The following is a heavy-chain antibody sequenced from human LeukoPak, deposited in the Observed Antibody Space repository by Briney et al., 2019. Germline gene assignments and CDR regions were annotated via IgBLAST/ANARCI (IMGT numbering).Heavy chain of an antibody. CDR3: ARGSSYYYDSSGYYFDY. V-gene: IGHV6-1*01. CDR2: TYYRSKWYN. Sequence: SQTLSLTCAISGDSVSSNSAAWNWIRQSPSRGLEWLGRTYYRSKWYNDYAVSVKSRITINPDTSKNQFSLQLNSVTPEDTAVYYCARGSSYYYDSSGYYFDYWGQGTLVTVSS. J-gene: IGHJ4*02. CDR1: GDSVSSNSAA. D-gene: IGHD3-22*01.